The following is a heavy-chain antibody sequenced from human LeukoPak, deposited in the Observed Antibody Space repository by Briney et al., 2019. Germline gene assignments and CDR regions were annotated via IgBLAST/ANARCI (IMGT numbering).Heavy chain of an antibody. CDR3: ARDLYCSGGSCYSIGHHAFDI. Sequence: ASVKVSCKASGYTFTSYYMHWVRQAPGQGLEWMGIINPSGGSTSYAQKFQGRVTMTRDTSTSTVYMERSSLRSEDTAVYYCARDLYCSGGSCYSIGHHAFDIWGQGTMVTVSS. D-gene: IGHD2-15*01. CDR1: GYTFTSYY. J-gene: IGHJ3*02. CDR2: INPSGGST. V-gene: IGHV1-46*01.